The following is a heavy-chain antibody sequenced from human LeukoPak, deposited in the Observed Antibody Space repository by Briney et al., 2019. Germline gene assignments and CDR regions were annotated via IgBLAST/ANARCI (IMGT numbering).Heavy chain of an antibody. D-gene: IGHD6-13*01. Sequence: ASVKVSCKASGYTFTSYGISWVRQAPGQGLEWMGWISAYNGNTNYAQKLQGRVTMTTDTSTSTAYMELRSLRSDDTAVYYCAREIVQGIAAAGHFDYWGQGTLVTVSS. CDR1: GYTFTSYG. V-gene: IGHV1-18*01. CDR2: ISAYNGNT. J-gene: IGHJ4*02. CDR3: AREIVQGIAAAGHFDY.